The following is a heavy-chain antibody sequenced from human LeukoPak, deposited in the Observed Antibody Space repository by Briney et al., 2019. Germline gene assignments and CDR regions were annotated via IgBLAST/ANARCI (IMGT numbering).Heavy chain of an antibody. D-gene: IGHD3-22*01. Sequence: SETLSLTCTVSGGSISSSTYYWGWIRQPPGKGLEWIGSIYYGGSTYYNPSLKSRVTISGDTSKNQFSLELSSVTAADTAVYFCARTYYYESSGYTFDYWGQGTLVTVSS. CDR3: ARTYYYESSGYTFDY. CDR2: IYYGGST. V-gene: IGHV4-39*01. CDR1: GGSISSSTYY. J-gene: IGHJ4*02.